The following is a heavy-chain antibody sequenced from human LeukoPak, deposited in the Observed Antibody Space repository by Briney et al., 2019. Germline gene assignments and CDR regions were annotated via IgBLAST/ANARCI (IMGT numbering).Heavy chain of an antibody. CDR2: INHSGST. J-gene: IGHJ6*03. CDR1: VGSFLGYM. D-gene: IGHD2-2*01. Sequence: SETLSLTCVVHVGSFLGYMRCGGPQPPGKGLEWIGEINHSGSTNYNPSLKSQVTITVDPSKNQFSLKPSYVTAADTDVYYCASGQGEVPAAYYYYSYYKDVCRKGTTVTVSS. CDR3: ASGQGEVPAAYYYYSYYKDV. V-gene: IGHV4-34*01.